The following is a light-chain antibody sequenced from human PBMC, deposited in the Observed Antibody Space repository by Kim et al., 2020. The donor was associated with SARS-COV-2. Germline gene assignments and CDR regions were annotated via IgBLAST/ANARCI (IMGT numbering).Light chain of an antibody. CDR1: RSIGNH. CDR2: GAS. V-gene: IGKV1-39*01. J-gene: IGKJ2*01. Sequence: DIQMTQSPSSLSASVGDRVTITCRASRSIGNHLNWYQQRPGKAPNLLIFGASNLQSGVSSRFSGSDSGTDFTVTIRNLQPEDSATYYCQQSDITPYTFGQGTKLEI. CDR3: QQSDITPYT.